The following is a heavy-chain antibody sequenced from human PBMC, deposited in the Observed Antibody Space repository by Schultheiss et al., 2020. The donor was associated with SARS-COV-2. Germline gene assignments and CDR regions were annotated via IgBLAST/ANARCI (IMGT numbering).Heavy chain of an antibody. Sequence: GGSLRLSCAASGFTFSSYAMSWVRQAPGKGLEWVSVIYSGGSTYYADSVKGRFTISRDNSKNTLYLQMNSLRAEDTAVYYCAKTPTYYYDSSGYFPYGMDVWGQGTTVTVSS. J-gene: IGHJ6*02. CDR3: AKTPTYYYDSSGYFPYGMDV. D-gene: IGHD3-22*01. CDR2: IYSGGST. V-gene: IGHV3-23*03. CDR1: GFTFSSYA.